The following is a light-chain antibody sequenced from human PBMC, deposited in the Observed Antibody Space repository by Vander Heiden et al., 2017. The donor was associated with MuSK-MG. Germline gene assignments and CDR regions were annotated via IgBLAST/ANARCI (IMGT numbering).Light chain of an antibody. Sequence: QSALTQPASESGSPGQSITISCTGTSSDVGSYNLVSWYQQHPGKAPKLMIYEGSKRPSGVSNRFSGSKSGNTASLTISGLQAEDEADYYCCSYAGSSTFPVFGGGTKLTVL. CDR2: EGS. J-gene: IGLJ2*01. CDR3: CSYAGSSTFPV. V-gene: IGLV2-23*03. CDR1: SSDVGSYNL.